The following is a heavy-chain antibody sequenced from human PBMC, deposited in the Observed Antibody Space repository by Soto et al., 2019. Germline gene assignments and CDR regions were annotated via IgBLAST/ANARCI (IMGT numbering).Heavy chain of an antibody. CDR2: INPNGGRT. CDR3: ARAIPHFDY. V-gene: IGHV1-46*01. D-gene: IGHD2-21*01. CDR1: GYSFTSFY. J-gene: IGHJ4*02. Sequence: QVQLVQSGAEVKEPGASVKISCKPSGYSFTSFYMHWVRQAPGQGLEWMGTINPNGGRTNYAQKFQGRVTMTRDTSTSTLYMDLSGLRSEDTAVYYCARAIPHFDYWGQGTLVTVSS.